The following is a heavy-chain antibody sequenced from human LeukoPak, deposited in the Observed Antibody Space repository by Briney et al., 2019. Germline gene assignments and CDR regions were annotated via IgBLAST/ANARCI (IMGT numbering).Heavy chain of an antibody. V-gene: IGHV3-49*03. CDR2: IRGGTT. D-gene: IGHD6-19*01. CDR3: SRGSGWSSVY. CDR1: GFTFGDYL. J-gene: IGHJ4*02. Sequence: PGRSLRLSCTAYGFTFGDYLMSWFRQAPGKGLEWIGFIRGGTTEYAASVEGRFTISRDDSTSIAYLQMNSLTTEDTAVCYCSRGSGWSSVYWGQGTLVTVSS.